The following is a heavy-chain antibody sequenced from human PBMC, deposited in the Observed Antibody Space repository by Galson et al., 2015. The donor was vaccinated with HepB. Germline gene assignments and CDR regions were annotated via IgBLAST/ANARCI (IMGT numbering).Heavy chain of an antibody. V-gene: IGHV1-24*01. CDR1: GYTLTELS. CDR2: FDPEDGET. Sequence: SVKVSCKVSGYTLTELSMHWVRQAPGKGLEWMGGFDPEDGETIYAQKFQGRVTMTEDTSTDTAYMELGSLRSVDTAVYYCAKPVVRGSYGMDVWGQGTTVTVSS. CDR3: AKPVVRGSYGMDV. D-gene: IGHD3-10*01. J-gene: IGHJ6*02.